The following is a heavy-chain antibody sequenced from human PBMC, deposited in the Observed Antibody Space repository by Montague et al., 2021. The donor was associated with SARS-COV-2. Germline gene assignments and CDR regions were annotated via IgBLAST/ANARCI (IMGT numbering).Heavy chain of an antibody. CDR1: GGSMSTYY. V-gene: IGHV4-59*01. D-gene: IGHD5-18*01. CDR2: MSATGSS. CDR3: SREGGYNCGNVS. Sequence: SETLSLTCSISGGSMSTYYWNWIRQPPGRGLEWIGYMSATGSSNYNPSLKSRVTISLDTSQNQVSLRLTSVTAADTAVYYCSREGGYNCGNVSWGPGILVTVSS. J-gene: IGHJ4*03.